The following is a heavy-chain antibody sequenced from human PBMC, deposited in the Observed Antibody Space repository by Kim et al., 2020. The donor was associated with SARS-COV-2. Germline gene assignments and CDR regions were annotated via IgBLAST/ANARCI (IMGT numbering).Heavy chain of an antibody. V-gene: IGHV3-23*01. Sequence: GGSLRLSCAASGFTFSSYAMSWVRQAPGKGLEWVSAISGSGGSTYYADSVKGRFTISRDNSKNTLYLQMNSLRAEDTAVYYCAKRVVVTLWGYNWFDPWGQGTLVTVSS. CDR3: AKRVVVTLWGYNWFDP. D-gene: IGHD3-22*01. CDR1: GFTFSSYA. CDR2: ISGSGGST. J-gene: IGHJ5*02.